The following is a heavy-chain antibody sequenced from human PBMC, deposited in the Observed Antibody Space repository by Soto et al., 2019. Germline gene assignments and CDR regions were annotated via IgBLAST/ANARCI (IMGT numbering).Heavy chain of an antibody. Sequence: TLSLTCTVSGGSVSSGSYYWSWIRQHPGRGLEWIGYIYYTVNTYYNPSLKSRLAISVDTSKNQFSLKLTSVTAADTAVYYCARDPRSAYYHDNWGQGPLVTASS. V-gene: IGHV4-31*03. J-gene: IGHJ4*02. CDR2: IYYTVNT. D-gene: IGHD3-3*01. CDR1: GGSVSSGSYY. CDR3: ARDPRSAYYHDN.